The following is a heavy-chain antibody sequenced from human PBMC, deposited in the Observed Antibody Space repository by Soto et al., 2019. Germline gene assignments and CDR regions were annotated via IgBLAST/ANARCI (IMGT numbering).Heavy chain of an antibody. CDR2: MNPNSGNT. V-gene: IGHV1-8*01. Sequence: ASVKVSCKASGYTFTSYDINWVRQATGQGLEWMGWMNPNSGNTGYAQKFQGRVTMTRNTSISTAYMELSSLRSEDTAVYYCARGESPFYYYYGMDVWGQGTTVPVYS. J-gene: IGHJ6*02. CDR3: ARGESPFYYYYGMDV. D-gene: IGHD3-3*02. CDR1: GYTFTSYD.